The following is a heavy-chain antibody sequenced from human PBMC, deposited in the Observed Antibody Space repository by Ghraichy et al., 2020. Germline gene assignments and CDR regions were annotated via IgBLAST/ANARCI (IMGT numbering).Heavy chain of an antibody. CDR1: GYSFTSYA. CDR2: INAGNGNT. CDR3: ARQTYCSSTSCHYYYYYMDV. Sequence: ASVKVSCKASGYSFTSYAMHWVRQAPGQRLEWMGWINAGNGNTKYSQKFQGRVTITRDTSARTAYMELSSLRSEDTAVYYCARQTYCSSTSCHYYYYYMDVWGKGTTVTVSS. D-gene: IGHD2-2*01. J-gene: IGHJ6*03. V-gene: IGHV1-3*01.